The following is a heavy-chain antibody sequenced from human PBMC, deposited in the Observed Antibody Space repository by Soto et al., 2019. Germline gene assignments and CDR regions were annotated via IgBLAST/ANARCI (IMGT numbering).Heavy chain of an antibody. J-gene: IGHJ4*02. D-gene: IGHD3-3*01. Sequence: QVQLVQSGAAVKKPRSSVKVSCKASRGTFSSYAISWVRQAPGQGREWMGGIITICGTANYAQKFQGRVTIPADESTSTAYMELSRLRSEDTAVSYCARGTWSVYRTPLDSCGQGPLVTVSA. V-gene: IGHV1-69*01. CDR3: ARGTWSVYRTPLDS. CDR2: IITICGTA. CDR1: RGTFSSYA.